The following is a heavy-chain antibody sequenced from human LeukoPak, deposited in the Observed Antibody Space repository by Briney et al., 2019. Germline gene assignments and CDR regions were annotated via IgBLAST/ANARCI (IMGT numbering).Heavy chain of an antibody. J-gene: IGHJ4*02. CDR3: ARGVYYDFWSDYFDY. D-gene: IGHD3-3*01. CDR1: GGSISSYY. V-gene: IGHV4-59*01. CDR2: IYYSGST. Sequence: SETLSLTCTVSGGSISSYYWSWIRQPPGKGLEWIGYIYYSGSTNYNPSLKSRVTISVDTSKNQFSLKLSSVTAADTAVYYCARGVYYDFWSDYFDYWGQGTLVTVSS.